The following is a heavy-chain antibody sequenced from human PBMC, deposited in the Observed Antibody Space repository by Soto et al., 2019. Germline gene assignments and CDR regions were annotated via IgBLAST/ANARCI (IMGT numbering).Heavy chain of an antibody. Sequence: PGGSLRLSCAASGFTFSSYSMNWVRQAPGKGLEWVSYITSSSSTTRYYADSVKGRFTISRDNAKNSLYLQMNSLRDEDTAVYYCARDFDSGYYFDYWGQGTLVTVSS. D-gene: IGHD5-12*01. J-gene: IGHJ4*02. CDR1: GFTFSSYS. CDR2: ITSSSSTTR. V-gene: IGHV3-48*02. CDR3: ARDFDSGYYFDY.